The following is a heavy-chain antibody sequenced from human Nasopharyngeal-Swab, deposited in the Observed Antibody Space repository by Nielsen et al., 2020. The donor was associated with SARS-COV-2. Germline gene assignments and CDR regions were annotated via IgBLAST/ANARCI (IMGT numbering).Heavy chain of an antibody. Sequence: ASVKVSCKVSGYTLTELSMHWVRQAPGKGLVWMGGFDPEDGETIYAQKFQGRVTMTEDTSTDTAYMELSSLRSEDTAVYYCARVGRSGGSHPQFQMYYYYMDVWGKGTTVTVSS. D-gene: IGHD1-26*01. V-gene: IGHV1-24*01. CDR1: GYTLTELS. CDR3: ARVGRSGGSHPQFQMYYYYMDV. CDR2: FDPEDGET. J-gene: IGHJ6*03.